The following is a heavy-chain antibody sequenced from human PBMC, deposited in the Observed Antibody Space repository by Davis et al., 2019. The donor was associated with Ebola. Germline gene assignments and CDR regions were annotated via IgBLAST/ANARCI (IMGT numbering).Heavy chain of an antibody. J-gene: IGHJ4*02. D-gene: IGHD5-24*01. CDR2: INPNSGGT. Sequence: ASVKVSCKASGYTFTGYYMHWVRQAPGQGLEWMGWINPNSGGTNYAQKFQGRVTMTRDTSISTAYMELSRLRSDDTAVYYCARDRHGLPPEDYWGQGTLVTVSS. CDR1: GYTFTGYY. CDR3: ARDRHGLPPEDY. V-gene: IGHV1-2*02.